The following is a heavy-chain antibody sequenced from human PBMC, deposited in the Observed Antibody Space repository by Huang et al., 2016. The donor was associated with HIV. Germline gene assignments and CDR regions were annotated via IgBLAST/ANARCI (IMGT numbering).Heavy chain of an antibody. CDR3: TGALASDTGMDV. CDR1: GFTFSDHY. D-gene: IGHD6-19*01. J-gene: IGHJ6*02. V-gene: IGHV3-72*01. CDR2: SRNKCRSYTT. Sequence: EVQLVESGGGLVQPGGSLRLSCAASGFTFSDHYRDWVRQAPGKGLELVCRSRNKCRSYTTESAASVKGRVTIPRDDSETSLSLQMNSLGTEDSAVYYCTGALASDTGMDVWGQGTTVTVSS.